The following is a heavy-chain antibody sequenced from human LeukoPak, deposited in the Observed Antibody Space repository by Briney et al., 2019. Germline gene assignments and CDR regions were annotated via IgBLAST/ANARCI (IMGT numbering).Heavy chain of an antibody. CDR1: GASFSNDY. Sequence: PSETLSLTCTVSGASFSNDYWSWVRQAPGKGLEWIGYIYHNGRTNYSPSLKSRITMSIDTSQNQSSLKLTSVTAADTAVYYCAREDYQLLSGYFYYYMDVWGKGTMVTVSS. CDR2: IYHNGRT. J-gene: IGHJ6*03. CDR3: AREDYQLLSGYFYYYMDV. D-gene: IGHD2-2*01. V-gene: IGHV4-59*01.